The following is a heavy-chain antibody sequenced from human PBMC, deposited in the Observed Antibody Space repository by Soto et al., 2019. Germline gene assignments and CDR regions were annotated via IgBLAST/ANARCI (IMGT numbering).Heavy chain of an antibody. Sequence: ASVKVSCKXSGYTFTTHAMHWVRQAPGQRLEWMGWINAGNGNTKYSQNFQDRGTFTRDTSASTAYMELRSLRSEDTAVYYCARDFDSSGYYYSLPDYYGMDVWGQGTTVTVSS. J-gene: IGHJ6*02. D-gene: IGHD3-22*01. V-gene: IGHV1-3*01. CDR1: GYTFTTHA. CDR2: INAGNGNT. CDR3: ARDFDSSGYYYSLPDYYGMDV.